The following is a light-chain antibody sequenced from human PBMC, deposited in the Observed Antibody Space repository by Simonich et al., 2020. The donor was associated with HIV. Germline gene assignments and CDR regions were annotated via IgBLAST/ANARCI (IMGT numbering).Light chain of an antibody. Sequence: DIQMTQSPSSVSASVGDRVTITCRASLGISNSLAWYQQKPGRAPKLLFYDASNLETGVPSRFSGSGSGTHFTFTISSLQPEDIATYYCQQYNNLPLTFGGGTKVEIK. J-gene: IGKJ4*01. CDR2: DAS. V-gene: IGKV1-33*01. CDR3: QQYNNLPLT. CDR1: LGISNS.